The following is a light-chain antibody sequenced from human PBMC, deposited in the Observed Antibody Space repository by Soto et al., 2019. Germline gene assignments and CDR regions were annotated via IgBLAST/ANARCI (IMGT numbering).Light chain of an antibody. CDR2: AAS. V-gene: IGKV1-39*01. Sequence: DIQMTQSPSSLSASVGDRVTITCRASQSISNYLNWYQQKPGKAPKLLIYAASSLQSGVPSRFSGSGSGTDFTLTISSLQPEDFATYYCQQSYSTHSLTCGQWTRLESK. J-gene: IGKJ5*01. CDR1: QSISNY. CDR3: QQSYSTHSLT.